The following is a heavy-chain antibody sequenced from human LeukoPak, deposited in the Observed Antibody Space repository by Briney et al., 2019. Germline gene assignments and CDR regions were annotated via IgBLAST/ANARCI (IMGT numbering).Heavy chain of an antibody. J-gene: IGHJ3*02. Sequence: GSLRLSCAASGFTVSSNYMSWVGQAPGKGLEWVSVIYSGGSTYYADSVKGRFTISRDNSKNTLYLQMNSLRAEDTAVYYCASVMVRGVITIAFDIWGQGTMVTVSS. CDR2: IYSGGST. V-gene: IGHV3-53*05. CDR1: GFTVSSNY. D-gene: IGHD3-10*01. CDR3: ASVMVRGVITIAFDI.